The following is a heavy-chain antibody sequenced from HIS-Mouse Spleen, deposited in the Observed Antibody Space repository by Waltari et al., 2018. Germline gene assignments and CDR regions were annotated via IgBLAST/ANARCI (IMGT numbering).Heavy chain of an antibody. CDR1: GYTFTSYD. Sequence: QVQLVQSGAELKKPGASVKVSCKASGYTFTSYDINWVRQATGQGIEWMGWMNPNSGNTGYAQKFQGRVTMTRNTSISTAYMELSSLRSEDTAVYYCARGHDYSNYFDYWGQGTLVTVSS. CDR2: MNPNSGNT. J-gene: IGHJ4*02. D-gene: IGHD4-4*01. CDR3: ARGHDYSNYFDY. V-gene: IGHV1-8*01.